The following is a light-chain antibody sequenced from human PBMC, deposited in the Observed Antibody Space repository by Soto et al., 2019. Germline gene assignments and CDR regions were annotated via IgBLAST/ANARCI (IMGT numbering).Light chain of an antibody. J-gene: IGLJ3*02. CDR3: QTWGTGPWV. CDR2: LNSDGSH. CDR1: SGHSSYA. V-gene: IGLV4-69*01. Sequence: QPVLTQSPSASASLGASVKLTCTLSSGHSSYAIAWHQQQPEKGPRYLMKLNSDGSHSKGDGIPDRFSGSSSGAERYLTLSGLQSEDEADYYCQTWGTGPWVFGGGTKLTVL.